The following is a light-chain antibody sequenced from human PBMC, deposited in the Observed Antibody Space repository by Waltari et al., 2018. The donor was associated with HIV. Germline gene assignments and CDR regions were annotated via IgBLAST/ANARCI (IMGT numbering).Light chain of an antibody. CDR1: QSVGSH. J-gene: IGKJ2*01. V-gene: IGKV3-15*01. CDR3: QHYNNWPPMYT. Sequence: EIVMTQSPATLSVYPGERVTLSCRASQSVGSHIAWYQQKPGQAPRLLIYAASARATGIPARFSGSASGTEFTLTISSLQSEDFAVYYCQHYNNWPPMYTFGQGTKLEIK. CDR2: AAS.